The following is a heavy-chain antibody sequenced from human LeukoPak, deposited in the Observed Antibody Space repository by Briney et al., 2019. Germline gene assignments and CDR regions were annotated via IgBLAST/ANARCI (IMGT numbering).Heavy chain of an antibody. D-gene: IGHD3-16*01. CDR3: ARAFSPTSLEDYYFDY. CDR2: IHPNSGAT. Sequence: ASVKVSCKASGYTFTDYYLHWVRQAPGQGLEWVGWIHPNSGATHYAQKFQGRLTMTRDTSISTVYMELTRLRSDDTAVYYCARAFSPTSLEDYYFDYWGQGTLVTVSS. CDR1: GYTFTDYY. V-gene: IGHV1-2*02. J-gene: IGHJ4*02.